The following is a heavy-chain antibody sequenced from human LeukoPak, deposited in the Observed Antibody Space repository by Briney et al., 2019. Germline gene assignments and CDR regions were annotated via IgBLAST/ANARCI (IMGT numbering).Heavy chain of an antibody. V-gene: IGHV3-64*01. CDR2: ISTDGGST. J-gene: IGHJ4*02. Sequence: GGSLRLSCKASGFTFNNYALHWVRQAPGKGLEYVSAISTDGGSTYYGNSVGGRFTISRDNSKNTLCLQMGSLRVEDMAVYYCARALGWASSGPIDYWGQGTLVSVSS. CDR3: ARALGWASSGPIDY. CDR1: GFTFNNYA. D-gene: IGHD3-22*01.